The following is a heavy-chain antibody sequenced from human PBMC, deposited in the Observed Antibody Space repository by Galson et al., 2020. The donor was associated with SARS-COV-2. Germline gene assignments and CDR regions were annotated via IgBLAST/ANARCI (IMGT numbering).Heavy chain of an antibody. CDR3: ATAGGSTPYHFDS. D-gene: IGHD3-10*01. CDR2: TYYGANT. CDR1: GGSISNADYY. J-gene: IGHJ4*02. Sequence: ETSETLSLTCTVSGGSISNADYYWAWIRQHPGRGLEWIGYTYYGANTYYNPSLKTRVAVSADASKNHFSLRLTSVTAADTAVYYCATAGGSTPYHFDSWGQGTLVTVSS. V-gene: IGHV4-31*03.